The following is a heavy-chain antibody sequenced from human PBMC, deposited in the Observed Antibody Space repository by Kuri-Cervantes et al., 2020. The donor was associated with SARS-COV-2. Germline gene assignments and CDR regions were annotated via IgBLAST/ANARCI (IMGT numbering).Heavy chain of an antibody. CDR2: ISYDGSNK. D-gene: IGHD3-10*02. J-gene: IGHJ4*02. CDR3: AKVFGVGSNINYFDY. Sequence: GESLKISCAASGFTFSSYAMHWVRQAPGKGLEWVAVISYDGSNKYYADSVKGRFTISRDSSKKSLYLQMNSLRVEDTALYYCAKVFGVGSNINYFDYWGQGTVVTVSS. CDR1: GFTFSSYA. V-gene: IGHV3-30-3*01.